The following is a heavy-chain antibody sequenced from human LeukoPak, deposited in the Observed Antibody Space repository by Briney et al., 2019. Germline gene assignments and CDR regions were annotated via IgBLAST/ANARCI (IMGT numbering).Heavy chain of an antibody. V-gene: IGHV4-61*02. D-gene: IGHD2/OR15-2a*01. CDR1: GGSISSGSYY. CDR2: IYTSGST. J-gene: IGHJ3*02. CDR3: AREPLSAGHAFDI. Sequence: SETLSLTCTVSGGSISSGSYYWSWIRQPAGKGLEWIGRIYTSGSTNYNPSLKSRVTISVDTSKNQFSLKLSSVTAADTAVYYCAREPLSAGHAFDIWGQGTMVTVSS.